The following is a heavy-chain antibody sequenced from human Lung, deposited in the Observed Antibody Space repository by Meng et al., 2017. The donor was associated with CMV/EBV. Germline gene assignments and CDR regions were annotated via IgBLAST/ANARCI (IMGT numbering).Heavy chain of an antibody. V-gene: IGHV3-30-3*01. CDR1: GFTFAGHA. CDR2: ISYDGGTK. CDR3: AKGVMGRENGFDF. D-gene: IGHD1-1*01. Sequence: GGSXRLXXAASGFTFAGHAIHWVRQAPGRGREWVSFISYDGGTKYYPDSVKGRFTISRDNSKNTLYLQMNSLRPEDTAFYYCAKGVMGRENGFDFWGRGTPVXVSS. J-gene: IGHJ4*02.